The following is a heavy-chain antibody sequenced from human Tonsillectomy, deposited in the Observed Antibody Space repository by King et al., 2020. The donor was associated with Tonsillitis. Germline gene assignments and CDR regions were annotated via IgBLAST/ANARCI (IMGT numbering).Heavy chain of an antibody. CDR3: ARRRIINYGRDV. CDR1: GGTFNNYG. D-gene: IGHD1-14*01. J-gene: IGHJ6*02. V-gene: IGHV1-69*12. CDR2: IIPIFGAT. Sequence: QLVQSGAEVKKPGSSLKVSCKASGGTFNNYGISWVRQAPGQGLEWMGGIIPIFGATNYAQKFQGRVTITADESTRTAYMELSSLRSDDTAVYYCARRRIINYGRDVWGQGTTVIVSS.